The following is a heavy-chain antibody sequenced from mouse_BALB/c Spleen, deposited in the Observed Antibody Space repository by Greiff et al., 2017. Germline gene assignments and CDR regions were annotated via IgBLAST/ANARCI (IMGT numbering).Heavy chain of an antibody. CDR2: INPSSGYT. Sequence: QVQLKESGAELARPGASVKMSCKASGYTFTSYTMHWVKQRPGQGLEWIGYINPSSGYTNYNQKFKDKATLTADKSSSTAYMQLSSLTSEDSAVYYCARGVTTAPGFAYWGQGTLVTVSA. D-gene: IGHD2-2*01. CDR1: GYTFTSYT. V-gene: IGHV1-4*01. J-gene: IGHJ3*01. CDR3: ARGVTTAPGFAY.